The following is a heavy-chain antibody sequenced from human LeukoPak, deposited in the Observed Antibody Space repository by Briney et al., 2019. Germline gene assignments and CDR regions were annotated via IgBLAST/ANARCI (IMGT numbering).Heavy chain of an antibody. J-gene: IGHJ5*01. D-gene: IGHD3-16*02. CDR2: IYPGDSDT. Sequence: GESLKISCKGSGYSFTSYWIGWVRQMPGKGLEWMGIIYPGDSDTRYSPSFQGQVTISVDKSISTAYLQWSSLKASDTAMYYCARQDRNYRLGRGNVWFDSWGQGTLVTVSS. V-gene: IGHV5-51*01. CDR1: GYSFTSYW. CDR3: ARQDRNYRLGRGNVWFDS.